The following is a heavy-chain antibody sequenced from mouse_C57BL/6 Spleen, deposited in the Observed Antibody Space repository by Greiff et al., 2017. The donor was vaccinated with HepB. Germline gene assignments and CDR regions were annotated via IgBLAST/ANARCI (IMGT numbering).Heavy chain of an antibody. Sequence: VQLQQSGAELVRPGTSVKMSCKASGYTFTNYWIGWAKQRPGHGLEWIGDIYPGGGYTNYNEKFKGKATLTADKSSSTAYMQFSSLTSEDSAIYYCARRSSGYVNYFDYWGQGTTLTVSS. V-gene: IGHV1-63*01. CDR3: ARRSSGYVNYFDY. J-gene: IGHJ2*01. CDR1: GYTFTNYW. D-gene: IGHD3-2*02. CDR2: IYPGGGYT.